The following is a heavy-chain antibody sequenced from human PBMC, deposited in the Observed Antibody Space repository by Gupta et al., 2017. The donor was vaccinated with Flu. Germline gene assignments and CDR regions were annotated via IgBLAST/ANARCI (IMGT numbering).Heavy chain of an antibody. CDR2: IISAATK. Sequence: PGLSVSSGYMGWVRQAPGKGLEGVSVIISAATKRYADTVRGRFSVSVDVSKNTLYLNMNDVRAEDTAVYYCAKDDDGEPASLCGGQGTLVTVS. J-gene: IGHJ4*02. CDR1: GLSVSSGY. D-gene: IGHD3-10*01. CDR3: AKDDDGEPASLC. V-gene: IGHV3-53*01.